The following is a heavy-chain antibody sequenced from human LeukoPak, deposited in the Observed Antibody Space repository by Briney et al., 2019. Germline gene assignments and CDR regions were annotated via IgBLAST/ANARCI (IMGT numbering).Heavy chain of an antibody. Sequence: GGSLRLSCAASGFTFSSYEMNWVRQAPGKGLEWVSYISSSGSTIYYADSVKGRFTISRDNAKNSLYLQVNSLRAEDTAVYYCARGIQLWSPWDYWGQGTLVTVSS. CDR1: GFTFSSYE. CDR2: ISSSGSTI. D-gene: IGHD5-18*01. CDR3: ARGIQLWSPWDY. J-gene: IGHJ4*02. V-gene: IGHV3-48*03.